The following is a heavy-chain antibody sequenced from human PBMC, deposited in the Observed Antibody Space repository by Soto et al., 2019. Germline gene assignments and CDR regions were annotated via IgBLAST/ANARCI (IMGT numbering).Heavy chain of an antibody. J-gene: IGHJ5*02. CDR1: GFSFSSYA. CDR2: ISHDGINK. CDR3: ARDMSSSDYFVKWFEP. D-gene: IGHD4-17*01. V-gene: IGHV3-30-3*01. Sequence: QVRLVESGGGVVQPGRSLRLSCTASGFSFSSYAMYWFRQPPGKGLEWVAVISHDGINKHYADSVKGRVTVSRDNSNISLDLQLNSLRGEDTAMYDCARDMSSSDYFVKWFEPWGQGTRVTVSS.